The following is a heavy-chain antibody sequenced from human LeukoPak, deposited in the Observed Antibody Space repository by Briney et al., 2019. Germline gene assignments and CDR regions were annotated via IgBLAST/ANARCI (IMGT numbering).Heavy chain of an antibody. J-gene: IGHJ4*02. D-gene: IGHD4-17*01. CDR1: GFTFSSYA. Sequence: PGGSLRLSCAASGFTFSSYAMSWVRQAPGKGLEWVSAISGSGGSTYYADSVKGRFTISRDNAKNTLYLQMNSLRAEDTAVYYCARAILTPGGATVTRYFDYWGQGTLVTVSS. CDR2: ISGSGGST. V-gene: IGHV3-23*01. CDR3: ARAILTPGGATVTRYFDY.